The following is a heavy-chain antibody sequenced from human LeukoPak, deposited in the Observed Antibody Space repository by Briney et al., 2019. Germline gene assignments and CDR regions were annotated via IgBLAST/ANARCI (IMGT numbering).Heavy chain of an antibody. V-gene: IGHV3-21*01. D-gene: IGHD6-6*01. CDR3: ARGRGIAARAYFDY. J-gene: IGHJ4*02. CDR2: ISSSSSYI. CDR1: GFTFSTFT. Sequence: GGSLRLSCAASGFTFSTFTMNWARQAPGKGLEWVSSISSSSSYIYYADSVKGRFTISRDNAKNSLYLQMNSLRAEDTAVYYCARGRGIAARAYFDYWGQGTLVTVSS.